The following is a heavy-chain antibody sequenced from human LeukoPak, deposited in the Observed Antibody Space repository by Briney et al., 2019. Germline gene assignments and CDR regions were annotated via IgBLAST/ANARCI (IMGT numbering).Heavy chain of an antibody. CDR2: ISWNSGSI. Sequence: GGSLRLSCAASGFTFSSYAMSWVRQAPGKGLEWVSGISWNSGSIGYADSAKGRFTISRDNAKNSLYLQMNSLRAEDTAVYYCARAYYDFWSGYFDYWGQGTLVTVSS. V-gene: IGHV3-20*04. J-gene: IGHJ4*02. CDR1: GFTFSSYA. CDR3: ARAYYDFWSGYFDY. D-gene: IGHD3-3*01.